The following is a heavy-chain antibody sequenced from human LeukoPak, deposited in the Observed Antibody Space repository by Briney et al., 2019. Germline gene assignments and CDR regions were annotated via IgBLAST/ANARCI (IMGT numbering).Heavy chain of an antibody. J-gene: IGHJ6*03. V-gene: IGHV1-18*01. CDR1: GYTFTNYA. CDR2: ISAYNGNT. Sequence: ASVTVSCKASGYTFTNYAISWVRQAPGQGLEWMGWISAYNGNTKYTQKFQGRVTMTRDTSTSTAYMELRSLRSDDTAIYYCARGFWNDVHYYYHYMDVWGKGTTVTISS. CDR3: ARGFWNDVHYYYHYMDV. D-gene: IGHD1-1*01.